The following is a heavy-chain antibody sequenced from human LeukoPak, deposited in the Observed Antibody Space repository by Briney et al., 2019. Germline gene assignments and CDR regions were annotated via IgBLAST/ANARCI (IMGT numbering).Heavy chain of an antibody. Sequence: SETLSLTCTVSGGSISSGDYYWSWIRQAPGKGLEWIGYIYYSGSTYYNPSLKSRVTISVDTSKNQFSLKLSSVTAADTAVYYCARTGYSSGWSLDYWGQGTLVTVSS. D-gene: IGHD6-19*01. J-gene: IGHJ4*02. CDR3: ARTGYSSGWSLDY. CDR1: GGSISSGDYY. V-gene: IGHV4-30-4*08. CDR2: IYYSGST.